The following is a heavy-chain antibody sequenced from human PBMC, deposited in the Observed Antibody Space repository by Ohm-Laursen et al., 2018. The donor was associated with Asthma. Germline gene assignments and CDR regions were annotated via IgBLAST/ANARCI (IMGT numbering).Heavy chain of an antibody. CDR1: GGSISSYY. J-gene: IGHJ5*02. V-gene: IGHV4-59*12. CDR2: IYHSGST. D-gene: IGHD2-2*01. CDR3: ARVGCSSTSCYSGWFDP. Sequence: SETLSLTCTVSGGSISSYYWSWIRQPPGKGLEWIGYIYHSGSTYYNPSLKSRVTISVDRSKNQFSLKLSSVTAADTAVYYCARVGCSSTSCYSGWFDPWGQGTLVTVSS.